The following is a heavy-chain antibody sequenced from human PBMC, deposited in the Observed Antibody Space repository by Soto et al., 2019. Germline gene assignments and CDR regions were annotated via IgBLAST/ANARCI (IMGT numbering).Heavy chain of an antibody. J-gene: IGHJ4*02. CDR2: ISGSGGST. CDR1: GFTFSNYV. Sequence: VQLVESGGGLVKPGGSLRLSCAASGFTFSNYVMSWVRQAPGKGLEWVSVISGSGGSTYYADPVKGRFTFSRDNSKNTLYLQMNSLRAEDTAVYYCAKRAYSSSPLDCWGQGTLVTVSS. CDR3: AKRAYSSSPLDC. D-gene: IGHD6-13*01. V-gene: IGHV3-23*04.